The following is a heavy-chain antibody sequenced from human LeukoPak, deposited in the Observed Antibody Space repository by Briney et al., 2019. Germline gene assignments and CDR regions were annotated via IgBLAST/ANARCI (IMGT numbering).Heavy chain of an antibody. Sequence: GGSLRLSCAASGFSFSISGMHWVRQAPGKGLEWVAVISYDGSNQYFADSVKGRFTLSRDNSKNTLYLQMNSLRAEDTAVYYCAKVRGIYDSSGYFDYWGQGTLVTVSS. J-gene: IGHJ4*02. CDR1: GFSFSISG. D-gene: IGHD3-22*01. V-gene: IGHV3-30*18. CDR3: AKVRGIYDSSGYFDY. CDR2: ISYDGSNQ.